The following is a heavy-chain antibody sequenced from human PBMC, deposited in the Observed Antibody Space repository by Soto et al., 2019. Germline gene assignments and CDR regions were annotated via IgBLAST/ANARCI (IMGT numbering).Heavy chain of an antibody. CDR2: IYYSGST. Sequence: SETLSLTCTVSGGSISSSSYYWGWIRQPPGKGLEWIGSIYYSGSTNYNPSLKSRVTISVDTSKNQFSLKLSSVTAADTAVYYCARHYSSGWYRFSSGYYYGMDVWGQGTTVTVSS. J-gene: IGHJ6*02. CDR1: GGSISSSSYY. D-gene: IGHD6-19*01. CDR3: ARHYSSGWYRFSSGYYYGMDV. V-gene: IGHV4-39*01.